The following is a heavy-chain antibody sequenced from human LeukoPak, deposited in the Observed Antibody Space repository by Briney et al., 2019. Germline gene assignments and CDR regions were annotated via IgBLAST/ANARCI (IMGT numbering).Heavy chain of an antibody. J-gene: IGHJ6*03. CDR3: ASTLVPAASPYYYYYYYMDV. D-gene: IGHD2-2*01. V-gene: IGHV1-69*13. Sequence: SVKVSCKASGGTFSSYAISWVRQAPGQGLEWMGGIIPIFGTANYAQKFQGRVTITADESTSTAYMELSSLRSEDTAVYYCASTLVPAASPYYYYYYYMDVWGKGTTVTVSS. CDR1: GGTFSSYA. CDR2: IIPIFGTA.